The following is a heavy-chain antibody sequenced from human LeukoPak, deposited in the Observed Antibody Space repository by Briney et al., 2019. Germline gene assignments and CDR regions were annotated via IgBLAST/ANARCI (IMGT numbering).Heavy chain of an antibody. J-gene: IGHJ4*02. CDR3: AKDTYYYDSSSYYYGYFDY. D-gene: IGHD3-22*01. CDR1: GFTFSSYA. V-gene: IGHV3-23*01. Sequence: GGSLRLSCAASGFTFSSYAMSWVRQAPGKGLEWVSAISGSGGSTYYADSVKGRFTISRDNSKNTLYLQMNSLRAEDTAVYYCAKDTYYYDSSSYYYGYFDYWGQGTLVTVSS. CDR2: ISGSGGST.